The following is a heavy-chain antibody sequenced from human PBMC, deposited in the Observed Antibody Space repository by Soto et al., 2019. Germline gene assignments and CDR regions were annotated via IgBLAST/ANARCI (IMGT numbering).Heavy chain of an antibody. J-gene: IGHJ6*02. CDR3: ARALAGDTAIRRFYYCCGMDV. D-gene: IGHD5-18*01. CDR2: IIPIFGTA. V-gene: IGHV1-69*01. Sequence: QVQLVQSGAEVKKPGSSVKVSCKASGGTFSSYAISWVRQAPGQGLEWMGGIIPIFGTANYAQKFQGSVTITADESTSTAYMELSSLRSEDTAVYYCARALAGDTAIRRFYYCCGMDVWGQGTTVTVSS. CDR1: GGTFSSYA.